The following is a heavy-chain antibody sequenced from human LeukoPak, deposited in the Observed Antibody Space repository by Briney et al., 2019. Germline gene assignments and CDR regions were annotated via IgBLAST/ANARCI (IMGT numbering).Heavy chain of an antibody. CDR3: ARLREIPVFGVVTKSTSYFDY. D-gene: IGHD3-3*01. V-gene: IGHV3-30*02. Sequence: GGSLRLSCAASGFTFSSYGMHWVRQAPGKGLEWVAFIHYDGTNEYYADSVKGRFTISRDNAKNSLYLQMNSLRAEDTAVYYCARLREIPVFGVVTKSTSYFDYWGQGTLVTVSS. CDR1: GFTFSSYG. J-gene: IGHJ4*02. CDR2: IHYDGTNE.